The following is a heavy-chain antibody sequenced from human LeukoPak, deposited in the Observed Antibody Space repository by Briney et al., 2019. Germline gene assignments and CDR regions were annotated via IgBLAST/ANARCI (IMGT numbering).Heavy chain of an antibody. CDR3: ARSGGRGWYPADY. D-gene: IGHD6-19*01. CDR2: IWYDGSNK. V-gene: IGHV3-33*08. CDR1: GFTYNTFG. J-gene: IGHJ4*02. Sequence: GGSLRLSCAASGFTYNTFGMQWVRQAPGKGLEWVAVIWYDGSNKYYADSVKGRFTISRDNSKNTLYLQMDSLRAEDTAVYYCARSGGRGWYPADYWGQGTLGTVSS.